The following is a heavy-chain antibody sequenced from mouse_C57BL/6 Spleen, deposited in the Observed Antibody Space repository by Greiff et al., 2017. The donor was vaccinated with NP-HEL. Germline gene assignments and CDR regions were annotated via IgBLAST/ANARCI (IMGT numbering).Heavy chain of an antibody. V-gene: IGHV5-9-1*02. CDR2: ISSGGDYI. CDR3: TRGGFDYDCFDY. Sequence: EVQGVESGEGLVKPGGSLKLSCAASGFTFSSYAMSWVRQTPEKRLEWVAYISSGGDYIYYADTVKGRFTISRDNARNTLYLQMSSLKSEDTAMYYCTRGGFDYDCFDYWGQGTTLTVSS. J-gene: IGHJ2*01. D-gene: IGHD2-4*01. CDR1: GFTFSSYA.